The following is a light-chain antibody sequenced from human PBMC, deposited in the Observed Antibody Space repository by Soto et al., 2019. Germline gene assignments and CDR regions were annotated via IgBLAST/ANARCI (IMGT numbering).Light chain of an antibody. CDR2: AAS. CDR1: QGIGSY. J-gene: IGKJ4*01. CDR3: QQLNGYLLT. V-gene: IGKV1-9*01. Sequence: DIQLTQSPSFLSASVGDRVTITCRASQGIGSYLAWYQQKSGKAPNLLIYAASTLQSGVPSRFSGSGSGTEFTLTISSLKPEDFATYYCQQLNGYLLTFGGGTKVEI.